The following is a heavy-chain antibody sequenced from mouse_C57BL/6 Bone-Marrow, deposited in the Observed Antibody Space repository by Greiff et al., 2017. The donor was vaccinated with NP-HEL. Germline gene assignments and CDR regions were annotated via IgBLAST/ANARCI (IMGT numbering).Heavy chain of an antibody. V-gene: IGHV1-54*01. CDR1: GYAFTNYL. D-gene: IGHD2-4*01. J-gene: IGHJ3*01. CDR2: INPGSGGT. CDR3: ARGVYYDYGWFAY. Sequence: VQRVESGAELVRPGTSVKVSCKASGYAFTNYLIEWVKQRPGQGLEWIGVINPGSGGTNYNEKFKGKATLTADKSSSTAYMQLSSLTSEDSAVYFCARGVYYDYGWFAYWGQGTMVTVSA.